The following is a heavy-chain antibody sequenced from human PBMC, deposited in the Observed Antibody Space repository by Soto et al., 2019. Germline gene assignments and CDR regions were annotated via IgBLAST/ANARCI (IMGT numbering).Heavy chain of an antibody. Sequence: EVQLVESGGTLVQPGGSLRLSCAASGFDVSVNYMTWVRQAPVKGLEWVSAINSGGNTFYADSVKGRFTISRDNSKNTLYLQMNSLRVEDTAMYYCVRENYYYGMDVWGQGTAVTVSS. J-gene: IGHJ6*02. CDR2: INSGGNT. CDR3: VRENYYYGMDV. CDR1: GFDVSVNY. V-gene: IGHV3-66*01.